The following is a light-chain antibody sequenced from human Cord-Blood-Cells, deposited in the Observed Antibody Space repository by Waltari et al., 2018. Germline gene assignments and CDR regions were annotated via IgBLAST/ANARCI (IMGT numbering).Light chain of an antibody. Sequence: DIVMTQSPDSLALSLGERATINCKSNHSVLYSSNNKNYLAWYQQKPGQPPKLLIYWASTRESGVPDRFSGSGSGTDFTLTISSLQAEDVAVYYCQQYYSTPRTFGQGTKVEIK. CDR2: WAS. V-gene: IGKV4-1*01. CDR1: HSVLYSSNNKNY. CDR3: QQYYSTPRT. J-gene: IGKJ1*01.